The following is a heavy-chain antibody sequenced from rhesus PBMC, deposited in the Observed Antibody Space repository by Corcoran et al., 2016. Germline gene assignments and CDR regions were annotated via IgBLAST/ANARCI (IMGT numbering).Heavy chain of an antibody. CDR3: ARDQSGYSGYYFDY. V-gene: IGHV4S7*01. CDR1: GGSIRSGYG. CDR2: IYGNLGNT. J-gene: IGHJ4*01. D-gene: IGHD5-30*01. Sequence: QVQLQESGPGLVKPSETLSLTCAVSGGSIRSGYGWSWISQPPGKGLGWIGHIYGNLGNTYSNPSLKSRVTISKDTSKNQFSLKLSYVTAADTAVYYCARDQSGYSGYYFDYWGQGVLVTVSS.